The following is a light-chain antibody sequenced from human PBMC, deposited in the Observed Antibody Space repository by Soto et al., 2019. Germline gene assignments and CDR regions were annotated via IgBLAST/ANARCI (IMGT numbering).Light chain of an antibody. CDR1: QSLSSN. CDR3: QQYYHWPRT. CDR2: GAS. Sequence: EIVMTQSPATLSVSPGERATLSCRASQSLSSNLAWYQQKPGQAPRLLIYGASTRATGIPARFSGSGSGTEFTLTISSLQSEDFAVYYCQQYYHWPRTFGQGTKVDIK. J-gene: IGKJ1*01. V-gene: IGKV3-15*01.